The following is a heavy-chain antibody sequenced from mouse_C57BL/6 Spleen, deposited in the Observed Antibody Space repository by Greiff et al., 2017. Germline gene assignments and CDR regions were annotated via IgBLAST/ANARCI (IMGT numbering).Heavy chain of an antibody. CDR1: GYTFTSYW. CDR2: IDPSDSYT. J-gene: IGHJ1*03. V-gene: IGHV1-69*01. Sequence: VQLQQPGAELVMPGASVKLSCKASGYTFTSYWMHWVKQRPGQGLEWIGEIDPSDSYTNYNQKFKGKSTLTVDKSSSTAYMELRSLTSEDSAVYYCARERYFDVWGTGTTVTVSS. CDR3: ARERYFDV.